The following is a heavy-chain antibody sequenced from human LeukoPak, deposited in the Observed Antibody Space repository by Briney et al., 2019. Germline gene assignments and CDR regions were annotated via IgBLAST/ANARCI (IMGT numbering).Heavy chain of an antibody. D-gene: IGHD3-3*01. J-gene: IGHJ3*02. CDR3: ARDGYYTHDAFDI. CDR2: IYYSGST. Sequence: SETLSLTCTVSGGSISSYYWSWIRQPPGKGLEWIGYIYYSGSTNYNPSLKSRVTISVDTSKNQFSLKLSSVTAADTAVYYCARDGYYTHDAFDIWGQGTMVTVPS. CDR1: GGSISSYY. V-gene: IGHV4-59*01.